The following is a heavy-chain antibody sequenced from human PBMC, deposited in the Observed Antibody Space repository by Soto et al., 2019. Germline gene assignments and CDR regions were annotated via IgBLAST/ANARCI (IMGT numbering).Heavy chain of an antibody. J-gene: IGHJ4*02. Sequence: SVKVSCKASGGTFSSYTISWVRQAPGQGLEWMGRIIPILGIANYAQKFQGRVTITADKSTSTAYMELSSLRSEDTAVYYCARGGYGSGSYQNRQYTFAYEWGQGALVTVSS. CDR1: GGTFSSYT. CDR3: ARGGYGSGSYQNRQYTFAYE. V-gene: IGHV1-69*02. CDR2: IIPILGIA. D-gene: IGHD3-10*01.